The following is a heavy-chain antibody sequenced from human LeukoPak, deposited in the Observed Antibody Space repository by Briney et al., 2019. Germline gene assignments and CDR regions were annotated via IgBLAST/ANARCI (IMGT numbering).Heavy chain of an antibody. D-gene: IGHD3-10*01. V-gene: IGHV3-30*04. CDR2: ISYDGSNK. Sequence: GGSLRLSCAASGFTFSSYAMHWVRQAPGKGLEWVAVISYDGSNKYYADSVKGRFTISRDNSKNTLYLQMNSLRAEDTAVYYCARDPSLWFGELLSNLGGHDAFDIWGQGTMVTVSS. J-gene: IGHJ3*02. CDR3: ARDPSLWFGELLSNLGGHDAFDI. CDR1: GFTFSSYA.